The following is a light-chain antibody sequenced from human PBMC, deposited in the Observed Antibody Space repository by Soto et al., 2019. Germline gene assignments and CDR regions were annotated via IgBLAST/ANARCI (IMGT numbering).Light chain of an antibody. CDR2: EGS. J-gene: IGLJ1*01. Sequence: QSALTQPASVSGSPGQSITISCTGTSSDVGNYNLVSWYQQHPGKAPKLMIYEGSKRPSGVSNRFSGSKSGNTASLTISILQAEDEADYYCCSYARSSTYVFGTGTKVTVL. CDR3: CSYARSSTYV. CDR1: SSDVGNYNL. V-gene: IGLV2-23*01.